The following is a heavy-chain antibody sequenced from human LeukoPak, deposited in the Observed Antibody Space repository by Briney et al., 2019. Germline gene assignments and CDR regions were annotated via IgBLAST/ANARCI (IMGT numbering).Heavy chain of an antibody. CDR1: GYSFTSYW. CDR2: IDPSNSET. CDR3: ARQTAMGRSGDY. V-gene: IGHV5-51*01. J-gene: IGHJ4*02. D-gene: IGHD5-18*01. Sequence: GESLKISCKASGYSFTSYWIGWVRQMPWKGLEWMGIIDPSNSETRYTPSFQGQVTISVDKSLTTADLQWNSLKASETAMYYCARQTAMGRSGDYWGQGTLVTVSS.